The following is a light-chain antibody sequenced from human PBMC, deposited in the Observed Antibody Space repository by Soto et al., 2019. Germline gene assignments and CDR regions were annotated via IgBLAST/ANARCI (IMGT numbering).Light chain of an antibody. CDR1: QSVSSSY. Sequence: IVLTQSPGPLSLSPGEGATLSCRASQSVSSSYLAWYQQKPGQAPRLLIYGASSRATGIPDRFSGSGSGTDFTLTISRLEPEDFAVYYCQQYGSSPPTFGQGTKVDIK. CDR3: QQYGSSPPT. J-gene: IGKJ1*01. V-gene: IGKV3-20*01. CDR2: GAS.